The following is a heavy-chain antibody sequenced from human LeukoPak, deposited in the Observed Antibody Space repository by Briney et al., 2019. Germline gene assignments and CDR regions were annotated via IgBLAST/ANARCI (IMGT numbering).Heavy chain of an antibody. CDR3: AKDSSGIAVAGNWFDP. Sequence: GGSLRLSCADSGFTFSTYAMNWVRQAPGKGLEWVSYISSSSTTIYYADSVKGRFTISRDNAKNSLYLQMNSLRAEDTALYYCAKDSSGIAVAGNWFDPWGQGTLVTVSS. J-gene: IGHJ5*02. D-gene: IGHD6-19*01. V-gene: IGHV3-48*04. CDR2: ISSSSTTI. CDR1: GFTFSTYA.